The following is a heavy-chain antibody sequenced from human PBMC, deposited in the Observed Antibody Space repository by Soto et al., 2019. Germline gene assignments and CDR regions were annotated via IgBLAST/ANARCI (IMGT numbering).Heavy chain of an antibody. J-gene: IGHJ3*02. CDR2: IRAYNGDT. D-gene: IGHD3-10*01. V-gene: IGHV1-18*01. CDR1: GYTFRNYG. CDR3: ARDGRQFGPNSDKVDT. Sequence: QVQLLQSGPELMKPGASVKLSCKASGYTFRNYGINWVRQAPGQGLELMGWIRAYNGDTNNAHNFQCRVTLAPDTLASTAYMLLRSLKSDETAVYDCARDGRQFGPNSDKVDTWGQGTTVTVSS.